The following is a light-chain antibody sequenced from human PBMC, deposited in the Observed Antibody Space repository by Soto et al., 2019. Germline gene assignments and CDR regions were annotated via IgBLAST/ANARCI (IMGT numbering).Light chain of an antibody. CDR2: DAS. J-gene: IGKJ4*01. Sequence: DIQMTQSPSSLSASVGDRVTITCQASQDINTYLNWYQQKPGKAPNLLIYDASKLETGVPSRFSGGGSGTDFTFTVTRLQPEDIATYFCQHYDNLLLTFGRGPKVEL. V-gene: IGKV1-33*01. CDR3: QHYDNLLLT. CDR1: QDINTY.